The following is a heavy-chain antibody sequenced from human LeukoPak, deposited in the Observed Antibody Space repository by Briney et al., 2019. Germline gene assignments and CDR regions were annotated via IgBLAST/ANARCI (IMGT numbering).Heavy chain of an antibody. D-gene: IGHD5-12*01. CDR3: ARGGYSGPSDY. CDR1: GFTFSSYG. J-gene: IGHJ4*02. V-gene: IGHV3-30*03. Sequence: GGSLRLSCAASGFTFSSYGMHWVRQAPGKGLEWVAVISYDGSNKYYADSVKGRFTISRDNAKNSLYLQMNSLRAEDTAVYYCARGGYSGPSDYWGQGTLVTVSS. CDR2: ISYDGSNK.